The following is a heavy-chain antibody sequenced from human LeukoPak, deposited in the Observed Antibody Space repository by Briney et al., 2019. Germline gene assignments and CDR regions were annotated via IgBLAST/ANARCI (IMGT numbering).Heavy chain of an antibody. J-gene: IGHJ4*02. CDR1: GFTFSDAR. CDR2: IKRKADGRTS. CDR3: TTDGTTGTTLTSHDY. V-gene: IGHV3-15*01. Sequence: PGGSLRLSCAVSGFTFSDARMSWVRQSPGEGLEWVGHIKRKADGRTSAYAAAVKGRFTISRDDSKYTQYLQINMLKTEDASVYYCTTDGTTGTTLTSHDYWGQGTLVTVSS. D-gene: IGHD1-1*01.